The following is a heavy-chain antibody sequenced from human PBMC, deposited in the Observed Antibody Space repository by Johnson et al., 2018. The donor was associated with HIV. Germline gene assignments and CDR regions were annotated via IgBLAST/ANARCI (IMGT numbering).Heavy chain of an antibody. D-gene: IGHD3-22*01. J-gene: IGHJ3*02. CDR1: GFTFRNYA. V-gene: IGHV3-30*04. CDR2: ISYDGSNK. CDR3: ARPVPDYYDSSGYYSAAFDI. Sequence: QVQLVESGGGVVQPGTSLRLSCAASGFTFRNYAMHWVRQAPGKGLEWVAVISYDGSNKYYADSVKGRFTISRDNSKNTLYLQMNSLRAEDTAVYYCARPVPDYYDSSGYYSAAFDIWGQWTMVTVSS.